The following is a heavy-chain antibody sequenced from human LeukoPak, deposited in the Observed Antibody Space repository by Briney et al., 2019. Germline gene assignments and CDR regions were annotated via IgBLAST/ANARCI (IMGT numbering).Heavy chain of an antibody. V-gene: IGHV3-11*04. CDR3: AKGHGWEASYYYYYMDV. Sequence: GGSLRLSCAASGFTFSDYYMSWIRQAPGKGLEWVSYISNSASIIYYADSVKGRFTISRDNSKNTLYLKMNSLRAEDTAVYYCAKGHGWEASYYYYYMDVWGKGTTVTISS. CDR1: GFTFSDYY. J-gene: IGHJ6*03. CDR2: ISNSASII. D-gene: IGHD1-26*01.